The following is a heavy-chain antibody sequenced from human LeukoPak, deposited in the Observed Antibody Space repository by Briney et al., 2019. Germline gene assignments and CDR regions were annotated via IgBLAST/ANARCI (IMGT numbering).Heavy chain of an antibody. CDR2: MNPYSGRT. J-gene: IGHJ6*03. D-gene: IGHD6-13*01. Sequence: GASVNVSCKASVYTFTSYVIHWVRQAAGQEVEWMGWMNPYSGRTGYAQTLQGRVTITGNTSISTAYMELSSMRSDCTAVYYCARPYPKRIGYHYYYYYYMDVWGKGTTVTVSS. CDR3: ARPYPKRIGYHYYYYYYMDV. CDR1: VYTFTSYV. V-gene: IGHV1-8*01.